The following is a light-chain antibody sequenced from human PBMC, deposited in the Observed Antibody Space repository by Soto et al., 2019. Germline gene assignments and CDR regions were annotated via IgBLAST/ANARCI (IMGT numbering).Light chain of an antibody. CDR3: QQSHSTPYT. Sequence: DIQMTQSPSSLSASVGDRVTITCRASQTINIYLSWYQQKPGKAPNLLIYRASDFRSGVPSRFSSSGSGTDFTLTISGVQPEDSATYYCQQSHSTPYTFGQGTKLEIK. CDR2: RAS. J-gene: IGKJ2*01. CDR1: QTINIY. V-gene: IGKV1-39*01.